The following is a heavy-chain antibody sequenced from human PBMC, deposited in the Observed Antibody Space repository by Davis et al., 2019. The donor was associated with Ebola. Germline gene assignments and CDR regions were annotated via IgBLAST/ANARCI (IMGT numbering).Heavy chain of an antibody. CDR1: GFTFSSYS. Sequence: GESLKISCAASGFTFSSYSMNWVRQAPGKGLEWVSSISSSSSYIYYADSVKGRFTISRDNAKNSLYLQMNSLRAEDTAVYYCAKESSSWPGYGMDVWGQGTTVTVSS. CDR2: ISSSSSYI. J-gene: IGHJ6*02. V-gene: IGHV3-21*04. D-gene: IGHD6-13*01. CDR3: AKESSSWPGYGMDV.